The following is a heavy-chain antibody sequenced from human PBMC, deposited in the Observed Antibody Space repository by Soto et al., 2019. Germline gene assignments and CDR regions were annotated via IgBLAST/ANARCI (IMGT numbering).Heavy chain of an antibody. J-gene: IGHJ4*02. V-gene: IGHV4-4*02. D-gene: IGHD7-27*01. CDR3: ARKAWVRFDY. CDR2: VFHTGNT. CDR1: GDSISSSVW. Sequence: QVQMQESGPGLVKPSGTLSLTCAVSGDSISSSVWWTWVRQPPGKGLEWIGEVFHTGNTNYNPSLKSRVTMSVDKSTNEFSLKVTSVTGADTAIYYCARKAWVRFDYWGQGALVTVSS.